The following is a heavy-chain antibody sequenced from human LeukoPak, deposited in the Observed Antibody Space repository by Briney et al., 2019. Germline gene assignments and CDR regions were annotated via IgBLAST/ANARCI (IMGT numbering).Heavy chain of an antibody. CDR1: GGSISSSSYY. CDR2: IYYSGST. CDR3: AAEDAFWSGSVRFDP. Sequence: PSETLSLTCTVSGGSISSSSYYWGWIRQPPGKGLEWIGSIYYSGSTYYNPSLKSRVTMSVDTSKNQFSLKLSSVTAADTAVYYCAAEDAFWSGSVRFDPWGQGTLVTVSS. J-gene: IGHJ5*02. D-gene: IGHD3-3*01. V-gene: IGHV4-39*07.